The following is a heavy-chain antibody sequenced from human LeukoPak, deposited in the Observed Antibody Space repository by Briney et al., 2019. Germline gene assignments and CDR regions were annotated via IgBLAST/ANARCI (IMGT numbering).Heavy chain of an antibody. CDR1: SESFSGFY. CDR3: ARRAGMTSVDY. D-gene: IGHD2-2*01. CDR2: INHGGST. Sequence: PSETLSLTCAVYSESFSGFYWSWIRQPPGKGLEWIGEINHGGSTNYNPALKSRVTISVDTSKSQFSLKLTSATAADTAVYYCARRAGMTSVDYWGQGTLVTVST. V-gene: IGHV4-34*01. J-gene: IGHJ4*02.